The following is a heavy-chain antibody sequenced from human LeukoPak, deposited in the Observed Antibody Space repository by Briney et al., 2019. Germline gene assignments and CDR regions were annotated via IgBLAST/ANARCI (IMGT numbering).Heavy chain of an antibody. CDR2: ISSSSSTI. D-gene: IGHD4-17*01. J-gene: IGHJ4*02. CDR3: AGSDDYGDDVPLHLGY. V-gene: IGHV3-48*04. CDR1: GVTFSSYS. Sequence: GGSRRLSCAASGVTFSSYSMNWVRQAPGKGLEWVSYISSSSSTIYYADSVKGRFTISRDNAKNSLYLQMNSLRAEDTAVYYCAGSDDYGDDVPLHLGYWGQGTLVTVSS.